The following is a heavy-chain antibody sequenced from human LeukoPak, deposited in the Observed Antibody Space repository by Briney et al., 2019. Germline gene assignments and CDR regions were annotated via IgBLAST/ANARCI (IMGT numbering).Heavy chain of an antibody. D-gene: IGHD3-10*01. V-gene: IGHV3-20*04. CDR2: INWNGGST. CDR3: ARDWTWLGVASYYYMDV. CDR1: GFTFDDYG. J-gene: IGHJ6*03. Sequence: PGGSLRLSCAASGFTFDDYGMSWVRQAPGKGLEWVSGINWNGGSTGYADSVKGRFTISRDNAKNSLYLQMNSLRAEDTAVYYCARDWTWLGVASYYYMDVWGKGTTVTVSS.